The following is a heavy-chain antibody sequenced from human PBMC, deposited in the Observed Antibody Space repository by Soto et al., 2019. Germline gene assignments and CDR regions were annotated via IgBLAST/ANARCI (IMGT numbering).Heavy chain of an antibody. D-gene: IGHD5-12*01. CDR1: GGTFSSYT. V-gene: IGHV1-69*04. CDR3: AREKGGRDEYRAYDLVY. Sequence: SVKVSCKASGGTFSSYTISWVRQAPGQGLEWMGRIIPILGIANYAQKFQGRVTITADKSTSTAYMELSSLRSEDTAVYYCAREKGGRDEYRAYDLVYWGQGTLVTVAS. CDR2: IIPILGIA. J-gene: IGHJ4*02.